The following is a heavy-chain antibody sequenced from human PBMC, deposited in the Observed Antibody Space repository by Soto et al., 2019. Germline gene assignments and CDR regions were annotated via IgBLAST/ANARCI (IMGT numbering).Heavy chain of an antibody. CDR1: GGSISSSSYY. CDR2: IYYSGST. J-gene: IGHJ4*02. D-gene: IGHD3-10*01. CDR3: ARQYYYGSGVGSCFDY. V-gene: IGHV4-39*01. Sequence: SETLSLTCTVSGGSISSSSYYWGWIRQPPGKGLEWIGSIYYSGSTYYNPSLKSRVTISVDTSKNQFSLKLSSVTAADTAVYYCARQYYYGSGVGSCFDYWGQGTLVTVSS.